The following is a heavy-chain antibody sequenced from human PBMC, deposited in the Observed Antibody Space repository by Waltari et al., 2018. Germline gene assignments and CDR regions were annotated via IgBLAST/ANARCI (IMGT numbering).Heavy chain of an antibody. D-gene: IGHD7-27*01. CDR3: ARSNWGWGYFDL. Sequence: QVQLQESGPGLVKPSETLSLTCTVSGGSISSYYWSWIRQPPGKGLEWIGYIYYSGSTNYNPSLKSRVTISVDTSKNQFSLKLSSVTAADTAVYYCARSNWGWGYFDLWGRGTLVTVSS. CDR2: IYYSGST. V-gene: IGHV4-59*01. CDR1: GGSISSYY. J-gene: IGHJ2*01.